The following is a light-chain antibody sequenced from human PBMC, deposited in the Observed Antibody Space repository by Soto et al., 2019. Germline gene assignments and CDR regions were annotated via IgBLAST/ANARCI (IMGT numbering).Light chain of an antibody. CDR2: GAS. V-gene: IGKV3-15*01. CDR1: QSVSSN. Sequence: EIVMTQSPATLSVSPGERATLSCRASQSVSSNLAWYQQKPGQAPRLLVYGASTRATGIPARFSGSGSGTEFTLTISSLQSEDSAVYYCQEYSAWWTFGQGTKVEI. J-gene: IGKJ1*01. CDR3: QEYSAWWT.